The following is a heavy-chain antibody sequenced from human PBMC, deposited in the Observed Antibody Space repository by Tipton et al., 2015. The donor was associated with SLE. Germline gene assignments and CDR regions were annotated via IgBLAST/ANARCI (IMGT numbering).Heavy chain of an antibody. J-gene: IGHJ2*01. CDR1: GGSISSYY. CDR3: ASGAGDWYFDL. V-gene: IGHV4-4*07. D-gene: IGHD3-10*01. CDR2: IYTSGCI. Sequence: TLSLTCTVSGGSISSYYWSWIRQPAGKGLEWIGRIYTSGCINYNPSPKSRVTMSVDTSKNQFSLMLSSVTAADTAVYYCASGAGDWYFDLWGRDTLVTVSS.